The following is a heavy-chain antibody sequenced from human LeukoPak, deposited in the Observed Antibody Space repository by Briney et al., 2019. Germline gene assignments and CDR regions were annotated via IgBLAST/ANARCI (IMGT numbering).Heavy chain of an antibody. Sequence: SETLSLTCAVYGGSFSGYYWSWIRQPPGKGLEWIGEINHSGNTNYNPSLKSRVTISVDTSKNQFSLKLSSVTAADTAVYYCAAFGDHEDYWGQGTLVTVSS. CDR3: AAFGDHEDY. J-gene: IGHJ4*02. CDR2: INHSGNT. V-gene: IGHV4-34*01. D-gene: IGHD4-17*01. CDR1: GGSFSGYY.